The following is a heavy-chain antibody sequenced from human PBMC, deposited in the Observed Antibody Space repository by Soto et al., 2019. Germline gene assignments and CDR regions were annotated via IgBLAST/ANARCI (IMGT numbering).Heavy chain of an antibody. Sequence: QVQLVQSGAEERKPGASVKVSCKSSGYTFSTYVMHWVRQAPGQRLEWMGWINTDNGNTKYSQKFRGRVSITRDTSASTAYLELGSLRSEDTAVYYCARVMIRGIITPLVYGMDVWGQGTKVTVSS. CDR2: INTDNGNT. CDR3: ARVMIRGIITPLVYGMDV. V-gene: IGHV1-3*04. J-gene: IGHJ6*02. CDR1: GYTFSTYV. D-gene: IGHD3-10*01.